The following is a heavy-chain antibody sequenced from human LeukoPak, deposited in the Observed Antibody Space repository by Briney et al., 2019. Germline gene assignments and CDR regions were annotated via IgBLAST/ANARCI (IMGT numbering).Heavy chain of an antibody. Sequence: SETLSLTCTVSGGSISSSNYYWGWIRQPPGKGLEWIGSIYYSGSTYFTPSLKSRVTISVDTSKNQFSLKLTSVTAADTAVYYCARDSIGGYGSGTPTEPRDGMDVWGQGTTVTVSS. J-gene: IGHJ6*02. CDR1: GGSISSSNYY. CDR3: ARDSIGGYGSGTPTEPRDGMDV. CDR2: IYYSGST. D-gene: IGHD3-10*01. V-gene: IGHV4-39*02.